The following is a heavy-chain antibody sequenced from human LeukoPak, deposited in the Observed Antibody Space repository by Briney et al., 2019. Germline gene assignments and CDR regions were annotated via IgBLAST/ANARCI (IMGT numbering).Heavy chain of an antibody. CDR1: GGSISSGGYY. CDR2: INHSGST. J-gene: IGHJ4*02. Sequence: SETLSLTCTVSGGSISSGGYYWSWIRQPPGKGLEWIGEINHSGSTNYNPSLKSRVTISVDTSKNQFSLKLSSVTAADTAVYYCARGGDGYCSSTSCYLLDYWGQGTLVTVSS. CDR3: ARGGDGYCSSTSCYLLDY. D-gene: IGHD2-2*01. V-gene: IGHV4-39*07.